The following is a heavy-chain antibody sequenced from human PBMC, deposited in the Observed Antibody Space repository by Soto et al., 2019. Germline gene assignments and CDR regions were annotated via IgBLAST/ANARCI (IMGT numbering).Heavy chain of an antibody. D-gene: IGHD6-13*01. Sequence: ASVKVSCKASGYTFTSYAMHWVRQAPGQRLEWMGWINAGNGNTKYSQKFQGRITITRDTSASTAYMELSSLRSEDTAVYYCARVEPGIAAAGTDYWGQGTLVTVSS. CDR3: ARVEPGIAAAGTDY. CDR1: GYTFTSYA. CDR2: INAGNGNT. J-gene: IGHJ4*02. V-gene: IGHV1-3*01.